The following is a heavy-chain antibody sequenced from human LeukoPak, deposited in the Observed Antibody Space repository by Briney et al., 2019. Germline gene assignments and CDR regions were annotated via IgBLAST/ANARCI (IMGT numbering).Heavy chain of an antibody. CDR2: VSYDGST. V-gene: IGHV4-59*08. Sequence: SETLSLTCTVSGGPINVYYWSWIRQPPGKGLEWIGYVSYDGSTNYNPSLKSRVIILLDTSKNQLSLKLNSLTAADTAVYFCAGSGWSFDAFDFWGQGTMVTVSS. D-gene: IGHD6-19*01. CDR3: AGSGWSFDAFDF. CDR1: GGPINVYY. J-gene: IGHJ3*01.